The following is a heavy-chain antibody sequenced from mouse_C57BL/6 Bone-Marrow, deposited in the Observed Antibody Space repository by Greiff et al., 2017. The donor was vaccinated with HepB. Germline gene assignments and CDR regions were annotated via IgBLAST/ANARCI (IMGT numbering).Heavy chain of an antibody. D-gene: IGHD1-1*01. J-gene: IGHJ1*03. Sequence: EVQGVESGGGLVQPGGSLKLSCAASGFTFSDYGMAWVRQAPRKGPGWVAFISNLAYSIYYADTVTGRFTISRENAKNTLYLEMSSLRSEDTAMYYCARLFITTVVSYWYFDVWGTGTTVTVSS. CDR1: GFTFSDYG. CDR2: ISNLAYSI. CDR3: ARLFITTVVSYWYFDV. V-gene: IGHV5-15*01.